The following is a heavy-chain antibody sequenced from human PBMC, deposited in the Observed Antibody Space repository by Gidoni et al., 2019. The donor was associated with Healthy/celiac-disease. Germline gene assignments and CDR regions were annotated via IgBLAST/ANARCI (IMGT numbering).Heavy chain of an antibody. J-gene: IGHJ4*02. V-gene: IGHV1-46*01. CDR1: GYTFTSYY. CDR2: INPSGGST. Sequence: QVQLVQSGAEVKKPGASVKVSCKASGYTFTSYYMHWVRQAPGQGLEWMGIINPSGGSTSYAQKFQGRVTMTRDTFTSTVYMELSSLRSEDTAVYYCARDLLRDGYNPYYFDYWGQGTLVTVSS. D-gene: IGHD5-12*01. CDR3: ARDLLRDGYNPYYFDY.